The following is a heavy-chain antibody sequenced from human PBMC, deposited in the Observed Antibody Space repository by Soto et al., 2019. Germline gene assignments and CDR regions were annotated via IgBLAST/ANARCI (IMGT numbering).Heavy chain of an antibody. CDR2: VYYGGT. J-gene: IGHJ4*02. CDR3: LGYRGAYNCDH. CDR1: GGSLSRSY. V-gene: IGHV4-59*01. Sequence: SETLSLTCTVSGGSLSRSYRSWIRQSPAKGLEWIGFVYYGGTNYYPSFQRRVTMSLDTPTKQFSLQLSDVTAAATAVSYFLGYRGAYNCDHWGQGTRGTVS. D-gene: IGHD4-4*01.